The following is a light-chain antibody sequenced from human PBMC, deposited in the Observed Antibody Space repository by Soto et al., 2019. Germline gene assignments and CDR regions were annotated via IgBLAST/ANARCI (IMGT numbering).Light chain of an antibody. CDR1: QSVSSSY. V-gene: IGKV3-20*01. CDR2: GAS. Sequence: EIVWTQSPGTLSLSPGERATLSCRASQSVSSSYLAWYQQKPGQAPRLLIYGASSRATGIADRFSGSGSGKDFTLTISRLEPGDCDLYFFLQYGSSPYTFGQGTKLQIQ. J-gene: IGKJ2*01. CDR3: LQYGSSPYT.